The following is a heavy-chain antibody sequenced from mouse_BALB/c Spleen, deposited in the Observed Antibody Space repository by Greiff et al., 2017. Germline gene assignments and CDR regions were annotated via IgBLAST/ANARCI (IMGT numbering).Heavy chain of an antibody. J-gene: IGHJ2*01. CDR2: INPSNGRT. CDR1: GYTFTSYW. Sequence: VQLQQPGAELVKPGASVKLSCKASGYTFTSYWMHWVKQRPGQGLEWIGEINPSNGRTNYNEKFKSKATLTVDKSSSTAYMQLSSLTSEDSAVYYCARCYGNYFDYWGRSTTLTGSS. V-gene: IGHV1S81*02. D-gene: IGHD2-1*01. CDR3: ARCYGNYFDY.